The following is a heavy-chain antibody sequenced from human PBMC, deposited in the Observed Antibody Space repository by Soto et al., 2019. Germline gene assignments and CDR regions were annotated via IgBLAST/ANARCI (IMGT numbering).Heavy chain of an antibody. J-gene: IGHJ4*02. CDR3: AKAGFSSSWSPTYFDY. CDR2: ISGTGYNT. CDR1: GFTFTSYA. D-gene: IGHD6-13*01. Sequence: EVQLLESGGGLVQPRGSLRLSCAASGFTFTSYAMNWVRLAPGKGLEWVSAISGTGYNTYYADSVKGRFTIPRDNTKNTLYLQMNSLRAEDTAVYYCAKAGFSSSWSPTYFDYWGQGTLVTVSS. V-gene: IGHV3-23*01.